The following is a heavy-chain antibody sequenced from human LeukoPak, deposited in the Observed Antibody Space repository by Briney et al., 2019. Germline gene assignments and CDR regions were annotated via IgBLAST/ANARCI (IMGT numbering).Heavy chain of an antibody. Sequence: SETLSLTCTVSGGSISSGGYYWSWIRQHPGKGLEWIGYIYYSGSTYYNLSLKSRVTISVDTSKNQFSLKLSSVTAADTAVYYCARGQVSGYYYDSSGYRFDYWGQGTLVTVSS. CDR2: IYYSGST. CDR3: ARGQVSGYYYDSSGYRFDY. CDR1: GGSISSGGYY. V-gene: IGHV4-31*03. D-gene: IGHD3-22*01. J-gene: IGHJ4*02.